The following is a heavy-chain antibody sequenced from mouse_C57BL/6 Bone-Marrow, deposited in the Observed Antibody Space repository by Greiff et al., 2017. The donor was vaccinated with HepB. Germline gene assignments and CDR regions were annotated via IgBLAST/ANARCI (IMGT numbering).Heavy chain of an antibody. CDR3: ARGGGSSVYAMDY. CDR1: GYTFTSYW. V-gene: IGHV1-53*01. J-gene: IGHJ4*01. D-gene: IGHD1-1*01. CDR2: INPSNGGT. Sequence: QVQLKQPGTELVKPGASVKLSCKASGYTFTSYWMHWVKQRPGQGLEWIGNINPSNGGTNYNEKFKSKATLTVDKSSSTAYMQLSSLTSEDSAVYYCARGGGSSVYAMDYWGQGTSVTVSS.